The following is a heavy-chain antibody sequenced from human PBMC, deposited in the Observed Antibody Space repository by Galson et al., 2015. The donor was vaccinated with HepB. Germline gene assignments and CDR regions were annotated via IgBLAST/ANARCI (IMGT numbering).Heavy chain of an antibody. CDR2: ISGSGGST. J-gene: IGHJ4*02. Sequence: SLRLSCAASGFTFSSYAMSWVRQAPGKGLEWVSAISGSGGSTYYADSVKGRFTISRDNSKNTLYLQMNSLRAEDTAVYYCAKEIGGSPYQPLLYFDYWGQGTLVTVSS. CDR3: AKEIGGSPYQPLLYFDY. CDR1: GFTFSSYA. D-gene: IGHD2-2*01. V-gene: IGHV3-23*01.